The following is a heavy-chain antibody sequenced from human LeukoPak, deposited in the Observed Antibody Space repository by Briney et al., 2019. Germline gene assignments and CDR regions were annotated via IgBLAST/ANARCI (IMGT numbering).Heavy chain of an antibody. CDR3: ARANYNWNYWDY. J-gene: IGHJ4*02. CDR1: GGSSSGYY. D-gene: IGHD1-20*01. CDR2: INHSGST. Sequence: SETLSLTCAVYGGSSSGYYWSWIRQPPGKGLEWIGEINHSGSTNYNPSLKSRVTVSVDTSKNQFSLKLSSVTAADTAVYYCARANYNWNYWDYWGQGTLVTVSS. V-gene: IGHV4-34*01.